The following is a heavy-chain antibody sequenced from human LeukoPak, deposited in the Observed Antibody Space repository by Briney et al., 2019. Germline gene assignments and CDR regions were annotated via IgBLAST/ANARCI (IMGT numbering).Heavy chain of an antibody. Sequence: SQTLSLTCTVSGGSISSGGYYWSWIRQHPGKGLEWIGYIYYSGSTYYNPSLKSRVTISVDTSKNQFSLKLSSVTAADTAVYYCARARKVIAWGYYYFDYWGQGTLVTVSS. D-gene: IGHD3-16*02. J-gene: IGHJ4*02. CDR3: ARARKVIAWGYYYFDY. CDR1: GGSISSGGYY. V-gene: IGHV4-31*03. CDR2: IYYSGST.